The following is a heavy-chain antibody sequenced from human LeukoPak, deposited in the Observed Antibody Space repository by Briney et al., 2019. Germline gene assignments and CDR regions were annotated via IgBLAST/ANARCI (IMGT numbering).Heavy chain of an antibody. J-gene: IGHJ5*02. V-gene: IGHV1-2*02. CDR2: ISPNSGGT. Sequence: ASVKVSCKASGYTFTGYYIHWVRQAPGQGLEWMGWISPNSGGTKYAQNFQGRVTMTRDTSISTAYMELNRLRSDDTAVYYCARGDCSTISCLFDPWGQGTLVTVSS. CDR1: GYTFTGYY. CDR3: ARGDCSTISCLFDP. D-gene: IGHD2-2*01.